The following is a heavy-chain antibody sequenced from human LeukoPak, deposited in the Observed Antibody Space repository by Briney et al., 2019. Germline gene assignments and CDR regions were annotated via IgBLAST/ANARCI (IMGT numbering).Heavy chain of an antibody. J-gene: IGHJ4*02. V-gene: IGHV4-59*11. D-gene: IGHD3-22*01. CDR1: GVSLSTHH. Sequence: SETLSLTCGVSGVSLSTHHWSWIRQSPGRGLEWIGYISDSGSTNYNPSLKSRVTISVDTSKNQFSLMLSSVTAADTAVYYCARGYDSSAYYPFNYWGQGTLVTVSS. CDR3: ARGYDSSAYYPFNY. CDR2: ISDSGST.